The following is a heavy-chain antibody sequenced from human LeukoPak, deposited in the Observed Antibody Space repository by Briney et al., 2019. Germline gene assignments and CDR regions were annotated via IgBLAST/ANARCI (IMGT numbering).Heavy chain of an antibody. CDR2: IYYSGST. V-gene: IGHV4-59*01. J-gene: IGHJ6*03. D-gene: IGHD3-3*01. Sequence: SETLSLTCTVSGGSISSYYWSWIRQPPGKGLEWIGYIYYSGSTNYNPSLKSRVTISVDTSKNQFSLKLSSVTAADTAVYYRARGVHGDYDFWSGYFTYYYYYYMDVWGKGTTVTVSS. CDR3: ARGVHGDYDFWSGYFTYYYYYYMDV. CDR1: GGSISSYY.